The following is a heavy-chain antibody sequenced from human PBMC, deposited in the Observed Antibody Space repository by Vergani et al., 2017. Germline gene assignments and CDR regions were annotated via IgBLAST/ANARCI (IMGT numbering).Heavy chain of an antibody. D-gene: IGHD3-22*01. J-gene: IGHJ4*02. CDR2: IIPILGIA. CDR3: ARDYHSSGSFDY. V-gene: IGHV1-69*08. Sequence: QVQLVQSGAEVKKPGSSVKVSCKASVGTFSSYTISWVRQAPGQGLEWMGRIIPILGIANYAQKFQGRVTITADKSTSTAYMELSSLRSEDTAVYYCARDYHSSGSFDYWGQGTLVTVSS. CDR1: VGTFSSYT.